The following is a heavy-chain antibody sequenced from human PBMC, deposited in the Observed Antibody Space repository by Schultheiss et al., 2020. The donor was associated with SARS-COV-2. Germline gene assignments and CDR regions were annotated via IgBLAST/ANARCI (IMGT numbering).Heavy chain of an antibody. V-gene: IGHV4-30-4*01. Sequence: SETLSLTCTVSGGSISSGDYYWSWIRQPPGKGLEWIGYIYHSGTTNYNPSLKSRVTISVDTSKNQFSLKLSSVTAADTAVYYCARSSTVTRFDYWGQGTLVTVSS. CDR3: ARSSTVTRFDY. CDR2: IYHSGTT. J-gene: IGHJ4*02. CDR1: GGSISSGDYY. D-gene: IGHD4-17*01.